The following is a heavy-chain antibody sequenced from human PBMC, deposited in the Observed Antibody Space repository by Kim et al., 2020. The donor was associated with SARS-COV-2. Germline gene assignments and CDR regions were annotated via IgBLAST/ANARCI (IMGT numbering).Heavy chain of an antibody. V-gene: IGHV3-48*03. CDR3: ATHGGVYYYYGMDV. CDR2: ISSSGSTI. J-gene: IGHJ6*02. Sequence: GGSLRLSCAASGFTFINYELNWVRQAPGKGLEWVAYISSSGSTIYYADSVKGRFTISRDNAKNSLFLQMSSLRAEDTAVYYCATHGGVYYYYGMDVWGQG. CDR1: GFTFINYE. D-gene: IGHD3-16*01.